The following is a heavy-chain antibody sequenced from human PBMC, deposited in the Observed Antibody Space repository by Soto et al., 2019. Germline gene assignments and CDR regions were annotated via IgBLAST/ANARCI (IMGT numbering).Heavy chain of an antibody. D-gene: IGHD5-12*01. V-gene: IGHV1-69*13. Sequence: SVKVSCKASGGTFSSYAISWVRQAPGQGLEWMGGIIPIFGTANYAQKFQGRVTITADESTSTAYMELSSLRSEDTAVYYCARGVEMATAWFDYWGQGTLVTVSS. CDR2: IIPIFGTA. CDR3: ARGVEMATAWFDY. CDR1: GGTFSSYA. J-gene: IGHJ5*01.